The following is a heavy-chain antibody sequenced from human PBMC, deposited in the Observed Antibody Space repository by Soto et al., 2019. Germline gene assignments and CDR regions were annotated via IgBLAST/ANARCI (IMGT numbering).Heavy chain of an antibody. Sequence: GGSLRLSCAASGFTFRNYAMSWARQAPGKGLEWVSAISGSGGTTHYADSVKGRLTISRDNSKNTLYLQMNSLRVEDTAVYYCAKDLSSTRCSAFDNWGQGSLVTLSS. V-gene: IGHV3-23*01. CDR3: AKDLSSTRCSAFDN. J-gene: IGHJ4*02. D-gene: IGHD2-2*01. CDR1: GFTFRNYA. CDR2: ISGSGGTT.